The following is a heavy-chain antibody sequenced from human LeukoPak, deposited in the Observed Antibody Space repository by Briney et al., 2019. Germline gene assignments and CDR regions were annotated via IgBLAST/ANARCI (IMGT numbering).Heavy chain of an antibody. D-gene: IGHD3-3*01. CDR1: GYSISSGYY. V-gene: IGHV4-38-2*01. J-gene: IGHJ5*02. CDR2: IHHSGST. CDR3: ARFVRGDLYNWFDP. Sequence: SETLSLTCAVSGYSISSGYYWGWIRQPPGKGLEWIGTIHHSGSTYYNPPLKSRVTISVDTSNNQFSLKLTSVTAAHTAVYYCARFVRGDLYNWFDPWGQGTLVTVSS.